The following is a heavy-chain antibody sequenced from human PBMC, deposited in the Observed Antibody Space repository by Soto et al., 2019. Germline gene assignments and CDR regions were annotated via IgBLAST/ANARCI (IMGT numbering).Heavy chain of an antibody. V-gene: IGHV6-1*01. J-gene: IGHJ3*02. CDR3: AREQQLANDAFDI. Sequence: PSETLSLTCTVSGGSIRTDYWNWIRQSPSRGLEWLGRTYYRSKWYNDYAVSVKSRITINPDTSKNQFSLQLNSVTPEDTAVYYCAREQQLANDAFDIWGQGTMVTVSS. CDR1: GGSIRTDY. D-gene: IGHD6-13*01. CDR2: TYYRSKWYN.